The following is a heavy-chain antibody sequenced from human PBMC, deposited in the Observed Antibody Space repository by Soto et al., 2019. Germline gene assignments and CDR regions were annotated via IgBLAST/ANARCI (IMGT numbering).Heavy chain of an antibody. D-gene: IGHD1-26*01. V-gene: IGHV4-39*01. CDR3: AGRYGSAIDF. J-gene: IGHJ4*02. CDR1: GDSITSNSYF. CDR2: IYYSGTT. Sequence: SETLSLTCTVSGDSITSNSYFWACIRQPPGKGLEWIGSIYYSGTTYYNPSLKSRVTISVDTSKNQFSLKLSSVTAADTVVYYCAGRYGSAIDFWGQGTPDTVSA.